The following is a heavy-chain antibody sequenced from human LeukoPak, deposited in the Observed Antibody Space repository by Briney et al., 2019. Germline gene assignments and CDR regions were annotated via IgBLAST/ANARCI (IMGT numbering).Heavy chain of an antibody. Sequence: ASVRVSCKASGYTFTRYYMHWVRQAPGQGLEWMGWINPNTGDTHYAQKFQGRVTLTRDTSITTVYMELSRLTSDDTAIFYCAGAPGDYWGQGTLVTVSS. CDR2: INPNTGDT. J-gene: IGHJ4*02. CDR1: GYTFTRYY. D-gene: IGHD4/OR15-4a*01. V-gene: IGHV1-2*02. CDR3: AGAPGDY.